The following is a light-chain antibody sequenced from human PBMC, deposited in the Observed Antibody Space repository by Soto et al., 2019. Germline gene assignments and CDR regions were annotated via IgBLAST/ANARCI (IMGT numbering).Light chain of an antibody. J-gene: IGLJ2*01. V-gene: IGLV7-46*01. CDR3: FLSYTGARV. CDR1: TGAVTSGHY. Sequence: QAVVTQEPSLTVSPGGTVTLTCGSSTGAVTSGHYTYWFQQKPGQAPRTLIYDTNNKHSWTPARCSGSLLGGKAALTLSGAQPEDEADYYCFLSYTGARVFGGGTKLTVL. CDR2: DTN.